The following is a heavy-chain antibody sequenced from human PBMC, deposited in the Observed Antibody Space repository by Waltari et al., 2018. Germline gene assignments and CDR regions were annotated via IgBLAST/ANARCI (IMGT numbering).Heavy chain of an antibody. J-gene: IGHJ4*02. CDR3: ARDGVGAGHDLDY. V-gene: IGHV3-74*01. CDR1: GFTFSSHW. D-gene: IGHD1-26*01. Sequence: EVQLVESGGGLVQPGGSLRLSCAASGFTFSSHWMHWVRQAPGKGLVWVSRIKSDGSSRRYADSVKGRFTISRDNAKNTLYLQRTSLRAEDTAVYYCARDGVGAGHDLDYWGQGTLVTVSS. CDR2: IKSDGSSR.